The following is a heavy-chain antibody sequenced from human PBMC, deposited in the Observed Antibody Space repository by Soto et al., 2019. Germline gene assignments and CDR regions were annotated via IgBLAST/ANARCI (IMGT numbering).Heavy chain of an antibody. J-gene: IGHJ6*02. CDR2: ISYDVSNK. Sequence: GVSRMLGCAASVFTCVRYTVEWVRQAAGKGLEWVAVISYDVSNKYYADSVKGLFTISIYNSKNTLYLQMNSLRAEDTDVYYCAREAVDDRVRAMDVWGPGPTVTVSS. CDR3: AREAVDDRVRAMDV. V-gene: IGHV3-30-3*01. CDR1: VFTCVRYT. D-gene: IGHD2-15*01.